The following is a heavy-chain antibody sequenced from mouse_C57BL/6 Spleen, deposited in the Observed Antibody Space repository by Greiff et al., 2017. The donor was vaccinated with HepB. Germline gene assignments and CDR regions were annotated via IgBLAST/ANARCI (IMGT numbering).Heavy chain of an antibody. CDR1: GYTFTSYW. V-gene: IGHV1-55*01. D-gene: IGHD2-1*01. CDR2: IYPGSGST. J-gene: IGHJ4*01. CDR3: ARKDGNYDAMDY. Sequence: QVQLKQSGAELVKPGASVKMSCKASGYTFTSYWITWVKQRPGQGLEWIGDIYPGSGSTNYNEKFKSKATLTVDTSSSTAYMQLSSLTSEDSAVYYCARKDGNYDAMDYWGQGTSVTVSS.